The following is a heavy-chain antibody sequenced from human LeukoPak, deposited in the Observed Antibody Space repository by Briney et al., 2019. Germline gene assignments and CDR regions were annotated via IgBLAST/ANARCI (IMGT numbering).Heavy chain of an antibody. J-gene: IGHJ4*02. CDR1: GFTFDDYA. Sequence: PGRSLRLSCAASGFTFDDYAMRWVRQAPGKGLEWVSGISWNSGSIGYADSVKGRFTISRDNAKNSLYLQMNSLRAEDMALYYCAKARIGAAGLYFDYWGQGTLVTVSS. CDR2: ISWNSGSI. V-gene: IGHV3-9*03. CDR3: AKARIGAAGLYFDY. D-gene: IGHD6-13*01.